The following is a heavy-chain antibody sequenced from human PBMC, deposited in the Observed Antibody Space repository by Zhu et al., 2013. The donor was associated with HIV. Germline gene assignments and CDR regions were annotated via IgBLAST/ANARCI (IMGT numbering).Heavy chain of an antibody. D-gene: IGHD3-10*01. J-gene: IGHJ3*02. CDR2: IYYSGST. V-gene: IGHV4-38-2*01. Sequence: QVQLQESGPGLGEAFRRPCPSPALSLVTPSAVVTTGAGIRQPPGKGLEWIGNIYYSGSTYYNPSLKSRVTISVDTSKNQFSLKLSSVTAADTAVYYCARWVTVVLGAFDIWGQGTMVSVSS. CDR1: VTPSAVVTT. CDR3: ARWVTVVLGAFDI.